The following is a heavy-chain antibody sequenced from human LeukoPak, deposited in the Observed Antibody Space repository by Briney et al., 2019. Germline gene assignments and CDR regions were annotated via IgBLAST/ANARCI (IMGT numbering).Heavy chain of an antibody. D-gene: IGHD5-12*01. CDR2: TYSSGGT. CDR1: GGSIRTYS. J-gene: IGHJ4*02. Sequence: SETLSLTCNLSGGSIRTYSRNWIRQTPGKGLEWIGFTYSSGGTKYNPSLESRVTLSVDTSKNQVSLKLTSVTAADTAIYYCARSYGGYVLDYWGQGSLVIVSA. CDR3: ARSYGGYVLDY. V-gene: IGHV4-59*01.